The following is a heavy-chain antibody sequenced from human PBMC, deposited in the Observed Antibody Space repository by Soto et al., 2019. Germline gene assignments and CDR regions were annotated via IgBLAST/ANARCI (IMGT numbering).Heavy chain of an antibody. CDR2: ISWNSGSI. CDR3: AKDNSLEHTYGMDV. CDR1: GFTFDDYA. V-gene: IGHV3-9*01. J-gene: IGHJ6*02. D-gene: IGHD2-15*01. Sequence: PGGSLRLSCAASGFTFDDYAMHWVRQAPGKGLEWVSGISWNSGSIGYADSVKGRFTISRDNAKNSLYLQMNSLRAEDTALYYCAKDNSLEHTYGMDVWGQGTTVTVSS.